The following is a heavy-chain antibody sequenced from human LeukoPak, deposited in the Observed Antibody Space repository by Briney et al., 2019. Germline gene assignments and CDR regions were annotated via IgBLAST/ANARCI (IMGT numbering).Heavy chain of an antibody. CDR2: TYYKSKWFN. Sequence: SQTLSLTCAISGDSVSSNSAAWNWIRQSPSRGLEWLGRTYYKSKWFNDYAISVKSRITINPDTSKNQFSLQVNSVTPEETAVYYCARAKSGIAAAGLDYWGQGTLVTVSS. J-gene: IGHJ4*02. CDR3: ARAKSGIAAAGLDY. CDR1: GDSVSSNSAA. D-gene: IGHD6-13*01. V-gene: IGHV6-1*01.